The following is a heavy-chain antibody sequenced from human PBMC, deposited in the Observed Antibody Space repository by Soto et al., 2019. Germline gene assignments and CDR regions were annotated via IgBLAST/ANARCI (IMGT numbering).Heavy chain of an antibody. D-gene: IGHD6-13*01. CDR3: ARDLLSSRWNPYYYYYGMDV. V-gene: IGHV1-18*04. CDR2: ISAYNGNT. Sequence: ASVKVSCKASGYTFTSYGISWVRQAPGQGLEWMGWISAYNGNTNYAQKLQGRVTMTTDTSTSTAYMELRSLRSDGTAVYYCARDLLSSRWNPYYYYYGMDVWGQGTTVTVSS. J-gene: IGHJ6*02. CDR1: GYTFTSYG.